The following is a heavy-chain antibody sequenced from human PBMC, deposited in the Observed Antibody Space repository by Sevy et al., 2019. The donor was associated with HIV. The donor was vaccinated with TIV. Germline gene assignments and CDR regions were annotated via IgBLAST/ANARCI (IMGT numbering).Heavy chain of an antibody. Sequence: GGSLRLSCAASGFTFSSYGMHWVRQAPGKGLEWVAVIWYDGSNKYYADSVKGRFTISRDNSKNTLYLQMNSLRAEDTAVYYCARGESGYSWFDPWGQGTLVTVSS. V-gene: IGHV3-33*01. J-gene: IGHJ5*02. CDR2: IWYDGSNK. CDR3: ARGESGYSWFDP. CDR1: GFTFSSYG.